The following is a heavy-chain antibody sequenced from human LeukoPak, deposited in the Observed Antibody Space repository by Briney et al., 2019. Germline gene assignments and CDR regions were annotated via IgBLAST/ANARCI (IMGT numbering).Heavy chain of an antibody. Sequence: PGGSLRLSCAASGFTVSSNYMSWVRQAPGKGLEWVSVIYSGGSTYYADSVKGRFTISRDNSKNTLYLQMNSLRAEDTAVYYCAKDRAVVTPWFDYWGQGTLVTVSS. CDR3: AKDRAVVTPWFDY. J-gene: IGHJ4*02. V-gene: IGHV3-66*01. CDR2: IYSGGST. D-gene: IGHD4-23*01. CDR1: GFTVSSNY.